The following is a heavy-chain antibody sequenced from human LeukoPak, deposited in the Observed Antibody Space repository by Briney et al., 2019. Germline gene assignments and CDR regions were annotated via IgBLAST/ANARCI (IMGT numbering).Heavy chain of an antibody. CDR1: GGSFSGYY. V-gene: IGHV4-34*01. D-gene: IGHD2-2*01. CDR3: ARHAYCSSTSCYSDY. Sequence: SETLSLTCAVYGGSFSGYYWSWIRQPPGKGLEWIGEINHSGSTSYNPSLKSRVTISVDTSKNQFSLKLSSVTAADTAVYYCARHAYCSSTSCYSDYWGQGTLVTVSS. CDR2: INHSGST. J-gene: IGHJ4*02.